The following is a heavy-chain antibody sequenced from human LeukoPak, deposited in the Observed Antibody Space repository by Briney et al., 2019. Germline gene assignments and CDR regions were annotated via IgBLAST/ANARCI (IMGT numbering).Heavy chain of an antibody. J-gene: IGHJ5*02. Sequence: LRLSCAASGFTFSSYSMNWVRQPPGKGLEWIGYIYYSGSTYYNPSLKSRVTISVDTSKNQFSLKLSSVTAADTAVYYCARAPETMVRGVIGWFDPWGQGTLVTVSS. V-gene: IGHV4-30-4*08. CDR2: IYYSGST. D-gene: IGHD3-10*01. CDR1: GFTFSSYSMN. CDR3: ARAPETMVRGVIGWFDP.